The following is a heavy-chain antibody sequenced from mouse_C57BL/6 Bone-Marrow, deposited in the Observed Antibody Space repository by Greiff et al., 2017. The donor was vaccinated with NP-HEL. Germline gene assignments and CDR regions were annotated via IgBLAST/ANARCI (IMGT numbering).Heavy chain of an antibody. J-gene: IGHJ2*01. CDR3: ARRGYGLYNFDY. CDR2: INPNNGGT. D-gene: IGHD2-10*02. V-gene: IGHV1-26*01. CDR1: GYTFTDYY. Sequence: VQLQQSGPELVKPGASVKISCKASGYTFTDYYMNWVKQSHGKSLEWIGDINPNNGGTSYNQKFKGKATLTVDKSSSTAYMELRSLTSEDSAAYYCARRGYGLYNFDYWGQGTTLAVSS.